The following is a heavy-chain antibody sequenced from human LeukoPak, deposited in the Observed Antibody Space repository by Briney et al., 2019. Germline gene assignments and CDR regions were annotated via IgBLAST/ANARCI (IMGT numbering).Heavy chain of an antibody. D-gene: IGHD4-11*01. V-gene: IGHV4-34*01. CDR3: ARGQGTVTTH. J-gene: IGHJ4*02. CDR2: INHSGSA. CDR1: GGSFSGYY. Sequence: SETLSLTCAVSGGSFSGYYWTWIRQPPGKGMEWIGEINHSGSANYNPSLMSRVTISLDTSKNHFSLNLSSVTAADTAVYYCARGQGTVTTHWGQGTLVTVSS.